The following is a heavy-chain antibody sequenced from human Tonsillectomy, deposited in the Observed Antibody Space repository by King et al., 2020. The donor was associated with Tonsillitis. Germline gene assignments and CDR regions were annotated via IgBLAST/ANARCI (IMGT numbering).Heavy chain of an antibody. J-gene: IGHJ4*02. Sequence: GKPAQTLTRSCTFSGFSLSTSGVGVGWIRQPPGKALEWLALIYWNDDKRYSPSLKSRLTITKDTSKNQVVLTMTNMDPVDTATYYCAHNSLYDSSGYYYDHYFDYWGQGTLVTVSS. V-gene: IGHV2-5*01. CDR3: AHNSLYDSSGYYYDHYFDY. D-gene: IGHD3-22*01. CDR2: IYWNDDK. CDR1: GFSLSTSGVG.